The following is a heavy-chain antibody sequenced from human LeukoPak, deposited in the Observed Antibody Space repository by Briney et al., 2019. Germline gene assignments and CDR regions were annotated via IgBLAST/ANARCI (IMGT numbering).Heavy chain of an antibody. Sequence: SETLSLTCTVSGDFISRSSYYWGWIRQPPGRGLEWIGSIYYSGSTYYNPSLKSRVTISVDTSMNQFSLRLSSVTAADTAVYYCARDQYQLLFDYYYGVDVWGQGTTVTVSS. J-gene: IGHJ6*02. CDR2: IYYSGST. V-gene: IGHV4-39*07. CDR3: ARDQYQLLFDYYYGVDV. CDR1: GDFISRSSYY. D-gene: IGHD2-2*01.